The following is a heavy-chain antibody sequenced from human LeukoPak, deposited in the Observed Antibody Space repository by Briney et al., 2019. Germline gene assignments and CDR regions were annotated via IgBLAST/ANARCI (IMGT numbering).Heavy chain of an antibody. CDR2: ISPNGREK. D-gene: IGHD5-12*01. V-gene: IGHV3-7*01. Sequence: PGGSLRLSCAASGFTFSSYWMIWVRQAPGKGLEWVANISPNGREKYYLDSMKGRFAISRDNAKNSLYLQMNSLRGEVTAVYYCARQATISYYFDQWGQGTLVTVSS. J-gene: IGHJ4*02. CDR1: GFTFSSYW. CDR3: ARQATISYYFDQ.